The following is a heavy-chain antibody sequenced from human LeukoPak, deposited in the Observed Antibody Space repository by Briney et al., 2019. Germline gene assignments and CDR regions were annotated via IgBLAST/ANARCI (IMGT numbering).Heavy chain of an antibody. Sequence: PGGSLRLSCAASGFTFSSYAMHWVRQAPGKGLEWVAVISYDGSNKYYADSVKGRFTISRDNSKNTLYLQMNSLRAEDTAVYYCAKHSDYDFWSGSLDPWGQGTLVTVSS. J-gene: IGHJ5*02. D-gene: IGHD3-3*01. V-gene: IGHV3-30-3*02. CDR2: ISYDGSNK. CDR3: AKHSDYDFWSGSLDP. CDR1: GFTFSSYA.